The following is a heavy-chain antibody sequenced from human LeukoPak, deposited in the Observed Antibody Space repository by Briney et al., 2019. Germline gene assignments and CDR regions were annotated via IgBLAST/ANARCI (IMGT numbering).Heavy chain of an antibody. CDR2: TSDDGST. J-gene: IGHJ4*02. V-gene: IGHV4-59*01. Sequence: SETLSLTCTVSGGSITSYYWSWIRQPPGRGLEWIGYTSDDGSTNYNPSLKSRVSLSVDTSKNQFSLNLTSVTAADTAVYFCARASTTFDDWGQGTLVTVSS. CDR3: ARASTTFDD. CDR1: GGSITSYY. D-gene: IGHD1-14*01.